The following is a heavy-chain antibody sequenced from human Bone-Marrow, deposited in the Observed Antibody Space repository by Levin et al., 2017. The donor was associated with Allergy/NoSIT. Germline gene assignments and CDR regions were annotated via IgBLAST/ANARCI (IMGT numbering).Heavy chain of an antibody. CDR2: IIPVFDSP. CDR1: GGTFSRLA. Sequence: RASVKVSCKASGGTFSRLAINWVRQAPGQGLEWVGEIIPVFDSPKNAQKFQGRVTISAASSTSTVDMELSDLRSEDTAVYYCATRLGVAGEGYFYYYGMDVWGQGTTVTVSS. CDR3: ATRLGVAGEGYFYYYGMDV. D-gene: IGHD6-19*01. V-gene: IGHV1-69*13. J-gene: IGHJ6*02.